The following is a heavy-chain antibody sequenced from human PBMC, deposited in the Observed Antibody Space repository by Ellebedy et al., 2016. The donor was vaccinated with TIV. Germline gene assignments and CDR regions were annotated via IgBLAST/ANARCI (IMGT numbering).Heavy chain of an antibody. CDR2: IYQTGTT. J-gene: IGHJ6*02. D-gene: IGHD2-15*01. Sequence: MPSETLSLTCTVSGFSITSGFNWGWIRQPPGKGLEWIGSIYQTGTTYYNPSLKSRGTLSVATSKNQFSLKLKSVTAADTAVYYCARMSVVVVAAGGPGGMDVWGQGTTVTVSS. CDR3: ARMSVVVVAAGGPGGMDV. V-gene: IGHV4-38-2*02. CDR1: GFSITSGFN.